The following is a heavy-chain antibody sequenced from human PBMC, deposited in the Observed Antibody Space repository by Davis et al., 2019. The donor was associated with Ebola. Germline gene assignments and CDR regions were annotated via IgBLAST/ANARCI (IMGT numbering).Heavy chain of an antibody. Sequence: ASVKVSCKASGYTFTSYGISWVRQAPGQGLEWMGWISAYNGNTNYAQKLQDRVTMTTDTSTSTVYMELSSLRSEDTAVYYCARGPLRSSGTFDYWGQGTLVTVSP. CDR3: ARGPLRSSGTFDY. J-gene: IGHJ4*02. CDR2: ISAYNGNT. D-gene: IGHD6-19*01. V-gene: IGHV1-18*01. CDR1: GYTFTSYG.